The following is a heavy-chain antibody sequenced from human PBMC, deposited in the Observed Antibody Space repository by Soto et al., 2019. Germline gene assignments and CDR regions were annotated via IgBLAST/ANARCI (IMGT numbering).Heavy chain of an antibody. CDR3: ARGWLRDPWMY. V-gene: IGHV3-21*01. CDR2: ISASSTYI. CDR1: GFIFSSYT. D-gene: IGHD5-12*01. J-gene: IGHJ4*02. Sequence: EVQLVESGGGLVKPGGSLRLSCAASGFIFSSYTRNWVRQAPGKGLEWVSSISASSTYIYYADSLKGRFTISRDNAHNSLYLQMNSLRAEDTAVYYCARGWLRDPWMYWGQGTLVTVSS.